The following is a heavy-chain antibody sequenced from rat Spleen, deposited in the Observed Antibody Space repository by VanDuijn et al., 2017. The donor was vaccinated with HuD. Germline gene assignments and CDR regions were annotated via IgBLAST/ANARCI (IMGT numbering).Heavy chain of an antibody. Sequence: EVQLVESDGGLVQPGRSLKLSCAASGFTFSDYYMAWIRQAPTKGLEWVASISPSGGSTYYRDSVKGRFTISRDNAKSTLYLQMDSLRSEDTATYYCATSPYYWYFDFWGPGTMVTVSS. CDR3: ATSPYYWYFDF. V-gene: IGHV5-19*01. CDR2: ISPSGGST. CDR1: GFTFSDYY. J-gene: IGHJ1*01.